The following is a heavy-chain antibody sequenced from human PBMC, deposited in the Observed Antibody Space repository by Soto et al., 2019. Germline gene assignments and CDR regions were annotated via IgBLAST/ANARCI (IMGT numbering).Heavy chain of an antibody. CDR1: GFFFNTYG. D-gene: IGHD2-8*02. CDR3: AKDDHKSFYETGGAKASFDL. CDR2: ISYDGSYK. V-gene: IGHV3-30*18. J-gene: IGHJ3*01. Sequence: GGSLRLSCAASGFFFNTYGMNWVRQAPGKWLEWVAVISYDGSYKYYADSVKGRFTISRDNSKNTLYLQMNSLRAEDTAVYYCAKDDHKSFYETGGAKASFDLWGQGXVVTV.